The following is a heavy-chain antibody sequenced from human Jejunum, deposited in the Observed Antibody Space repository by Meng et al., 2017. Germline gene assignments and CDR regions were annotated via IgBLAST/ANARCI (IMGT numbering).Heavy chain of an antibody. CDR2: INPKSGDT. D-gene: IGHD2-2*01. CDR3: GRDRVGCSSTSCLIDY. J-gene: IGHJ4*02. Sequence: ASSMVFCKASGYTFTDYYLHWVRQAPGQGLEWMGRINPKSGDTSYAQKFQGRVTVTRDTSISTAYMELNSDDTAMYYCGRDRVGCSSTSCLIDYWGQGTLVTVSS. CDR1: GYTFTDYY. V-gene: IGHV1-2*06.